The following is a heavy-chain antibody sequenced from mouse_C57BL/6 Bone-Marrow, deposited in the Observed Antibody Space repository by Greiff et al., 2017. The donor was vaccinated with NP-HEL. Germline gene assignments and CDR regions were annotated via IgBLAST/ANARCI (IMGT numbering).Heavy chain of an antibody. Sequence: QVQLQQPGAELVMPGASVKLSCKASGYTFTSYWMHWVKQRPGQGLEWIGEIDPSDSYTNYNQKFKGKSTLTVDKPSSTAYMQLSSLTSEDSAVYYCARSCFFDYWGQGTTLTVSS. CDR3: ARSCFFDY. CDR2: IDPSDSYT. V-gene: IGHV1-69*01. J-gene: IGHJ2*01. CDR1: GYTFTSYW.